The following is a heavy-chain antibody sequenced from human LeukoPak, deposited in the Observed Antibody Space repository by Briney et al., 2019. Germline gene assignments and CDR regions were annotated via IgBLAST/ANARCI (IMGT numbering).Heavy chain of an antibody. CDR3: ARGYGSGSYPNDY. Sequence: GGSLRLSCAASGFTFSSYGMHWVRQAPGKGLEGVAIIWSDGSNKYYADSVKGRFTISRDNSKNTLYLQMNSLRAEDTAVYYCARGYGSGSYPNDYWGQGTLVTVSS. CDR1: GFTFSSYG. J-gene: IGHJ4*02. CDR2: IWSDGSNK. D-gene: IGHD3-10*01. V-gene: IGHV3-33*01.